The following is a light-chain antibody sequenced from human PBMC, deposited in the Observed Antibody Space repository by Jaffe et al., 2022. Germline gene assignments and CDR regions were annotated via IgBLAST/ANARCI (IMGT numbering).Light chain of an antibody. CDR1: HGVFNW. CDR2: AAS. V-gene: IGKV1-12*01. J-gene: IGKJ1*01. CDR3: QQANSFPWT. Sequence: DIQMTQSPSSVSASIGDRVTITCRASHGVFNWLAWYQQKPGKAPRLLIYAASSLESGVPSRFSGSGSGTDFTLIINNLQPEDFATYYCQQANSFPWTFGQGTKVEIK.